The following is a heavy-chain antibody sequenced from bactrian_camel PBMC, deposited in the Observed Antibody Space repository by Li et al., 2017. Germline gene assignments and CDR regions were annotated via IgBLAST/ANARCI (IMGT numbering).Heavy chain of an antibody. CDR1: GYTGYNYC. J-gene: IGHJ4*01. Sequence: QVQLVESGGGSVETGGSLSLSCKVSGYTGYNYCAAWFRQAPGQQREGVAAIASDGKSNYGDFVEGRFTISKDNAKNTLVLQMNTLKPEDTAMYYCAADRGWRMVVAGCPFGEYKHWGQGTQVTVS. D-gene: IGHD6*01. CDR3: AADRGWRMVVAGCPFGEYKH. CDR2: IASDGKS. V-gene: IGHV3S53*01.